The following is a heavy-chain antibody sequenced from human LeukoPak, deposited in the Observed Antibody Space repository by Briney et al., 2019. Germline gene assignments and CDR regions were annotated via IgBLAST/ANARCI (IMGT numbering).Heavy chain of an antibody. CDR1: GFTFSNYA. V-gene: IGHV3-23*01. Sequence: GGSLRLSCAASGFTFSNYAMNWVRQAPGKGLQWVSDVSGSGGYTYYADSVKGRFTISRDNSKNTVYLQMNSLRAEDTAVYYCARVSGDGYNYGDNWFDPWGQGTLVTVSS. D-gene: IGHD5-24*01. J-gene: IGHJ5*02. CDR2: VSGSGGYT. CDR3: ARVSGDGYNYGDNWFDP.